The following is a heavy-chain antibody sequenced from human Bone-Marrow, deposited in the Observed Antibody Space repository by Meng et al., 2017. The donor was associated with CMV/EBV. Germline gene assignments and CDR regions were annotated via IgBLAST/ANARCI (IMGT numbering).Heavy chain of an antibody. CDR1: GFTFSSYA. CDR2: ISYDGSNK. J-gene: IGHJ6*02. V-gene: IGHV3-30*14. Sequence: GESLKISCAASGFTFSSYAMHWVRQAPGKGLEWVAVISYDGSNKYYADSVKGRFTISRDSSKNTLHLQMNSLRAEDTAVYYCARVSGSYYYFGMDVWGQGTTVTVSS. D-gene: IGHD1-26*01. CDR3: ARVSGSYYYFGMDV.